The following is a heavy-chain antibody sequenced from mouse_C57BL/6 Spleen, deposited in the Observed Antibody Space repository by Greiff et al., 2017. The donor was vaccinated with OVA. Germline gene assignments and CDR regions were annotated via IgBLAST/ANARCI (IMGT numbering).Heavy chain of an antibody. CDR1: GYTFTSYW. V-gene: IGHV1-69*01. J-gene: IGHJ4*01. Sequence: QVQLQQSGAELVMPGASVKLSCKASGYTFTSYWMHWVKQRPGQGLEWIGEIDPSDSYTNYNQTFKGKSTLTVDKSSSTAYMQLSSLTSEDSAVYYCARSVVDYAMDYWGQGTSVTVSS. CDR2: IDPSDSYT. D-gene: IGHD1-1*01. CDR3: ARSVVDYAMDY.